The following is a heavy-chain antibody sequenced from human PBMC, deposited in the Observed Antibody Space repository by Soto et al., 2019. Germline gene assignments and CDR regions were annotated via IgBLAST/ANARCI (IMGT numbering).Heavy chain of an antibody. Sequence: QLQLVESGGGVVQPGRSLRISCSASGFSLSNYVMHWVRQAPGKGPEWVAVMWYDGTNIYYADSVKGRFTSSRDNSKDTLFQHMNNLRAEDTAVYYCARGYSSAWSEDEAVFDYWGQGTLVTVSP. CDR1: GFSLSNYV. CDR2: MWYDGTNI. D-gene: IGHD6-19*01. V-gene: IGHV3-33*01. CDR3: ARGYSSAWSEDEAVFDY. J-gene: IGHJ4*02.